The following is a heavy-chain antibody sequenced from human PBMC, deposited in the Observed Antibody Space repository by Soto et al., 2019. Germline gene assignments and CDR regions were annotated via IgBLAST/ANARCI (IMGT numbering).Heavy chain of an antibody. J-gene: IGHJ6*02. CDR2: IYWDGDR. V-gene: IGHV2-5*02. D-gene: IGHD2-21*02. Sequence: QITLKESGPTLVKPTQTLTLTCTFSGFSLSTGGMGVGWIRQPPGKALEWLALIYWDGDRRYRPSLMSRLTSAKNTSKNQVVLTRTNMAPVDTATYYCVHSRCGGDCLQSYSSHYYYGMDIWGQGTTVTVSS. CDR3: VHSRCGGDCLQSYSSHYYYGMDI. CDR1: GFSLSTGGMG.